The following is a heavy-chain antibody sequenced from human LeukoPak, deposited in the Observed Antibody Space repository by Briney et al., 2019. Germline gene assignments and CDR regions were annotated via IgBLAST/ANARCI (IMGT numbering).Heavy chain of an antibody. CDR2: ISGSGGST. Sequence: GGSLRLSCAASGFTFSSYAMSWARQAPGKGLEWVSAISGSGGSTYYADSVKGRFTIPRDNSKNTLYLQMNSLRAEDTAVYYCAKDGTPIAVANLDYWGQGTLVTVSS. J-gene: IGHJ4*02. V-gene: IGHV3-23*01. CDR1: GFTFSSYA. D-gene: IGHD6-19*01. CDR3: AKDGTPIAVANLDY.